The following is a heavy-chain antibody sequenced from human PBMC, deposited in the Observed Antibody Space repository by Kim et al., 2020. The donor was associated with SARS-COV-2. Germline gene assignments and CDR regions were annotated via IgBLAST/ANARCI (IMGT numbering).Heavy chain of an antibody. D-gene: IGHD6-13*01. J-gene: IGHJ1*01. CDR3: ARQKDIAAAGTTNFQH. CDR1: GGSISSSSYY. Sequence: SETLSLTCTVSGGSISSSSYYWGWIRQPPGKGLEWIGSIYYSGSTYYNPSLKSRVTISVDPSKNQFSLKLSSVTAADTAVYFCARQKDIAAAGTTNFQHWGQGTLVTVSS. CDR2: IYYSGST. V-gene: IGHV4-39*01.